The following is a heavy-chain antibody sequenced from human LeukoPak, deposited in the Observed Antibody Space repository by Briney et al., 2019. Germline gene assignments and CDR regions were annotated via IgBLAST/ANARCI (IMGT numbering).Heavy chain of an antibody. Sequence: PGGSLRLSCAASGFTFSSYAMHWVRQAPGKGLEWVAFISYDGSNEHYADSVKGRFTISRDNAKNSLYLQMNSLRDEDTAVYYCARQSSFDYWGQGTLVTVSS. J-gene: IGHJ4*02. CDR2: ISYDGSNE. V-gene: IGHV3-30-3*01. CDR3: ARQSSFDY. CDR1: GFTFSSYA.